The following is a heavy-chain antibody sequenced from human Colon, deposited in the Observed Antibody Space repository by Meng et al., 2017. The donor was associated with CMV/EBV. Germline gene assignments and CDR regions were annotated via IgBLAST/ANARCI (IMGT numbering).Heavy chain of an antibody. D-gene: IGHD3-16*01. Sequence: GAAAGFNVRCQAMHWVRQAKGRGVGWVALISCYGSNKIHADSRKGRFGISRDNSRNTLYLQMNSLRAENTAVYYYMAEVGVRVFDNWAREPWSPSPQ. CDR1: GFNVRCQA. J-gene: IGHJ4*02. CDR2: ISCYGSNK. V-gene: IGHV3-30*09. CDR3: MAEVGVRVFDN.